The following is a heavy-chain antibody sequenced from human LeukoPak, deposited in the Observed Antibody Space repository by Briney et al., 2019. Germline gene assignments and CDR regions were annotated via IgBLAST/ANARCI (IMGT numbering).Heavy chain of an antibody. V-gene: IGHV6-1*01. J-gene: IGHJ1*01. CDR1: GDSVSSSSAT. Sequence: SQTLSLTCAISGDSVSSSSATWNWIRQSPSRGLEWLGRTYYRSKWYSDFAVSVKSRITINPDTSKNQFSLQLNSVTPEDTAVYYCARAPIVGASGEYFQHWGQGTLVTVSS. CDR3: ARAPIVGASGEYFQH. CDR2: TYYRSKWYS. D-gene: IGHD1-26*01.